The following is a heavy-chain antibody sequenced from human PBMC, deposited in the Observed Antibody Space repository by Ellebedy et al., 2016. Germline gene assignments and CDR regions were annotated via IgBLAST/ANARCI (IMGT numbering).Heavy chain of an antibody. J-gene: IGHJ4*02. Sequence: GGSLRLSCAASGFTFSDHYMDWVRQGPGKGLEWVGRIKNRANRYTTEYAASVKGRFTISRDDSNNSLYLQMNSLKTEDTAVYYCVRVRLCRGDDCHSARLFDYWGQGILVTVSS. CDR2: IKNRANRYTT. CDR1: GFTFSDHY. CDR3: VRVRLCRGDDCHSARLFDY. V-gene: IGHV3-72*01. D-gene: IGHD2-15*01.